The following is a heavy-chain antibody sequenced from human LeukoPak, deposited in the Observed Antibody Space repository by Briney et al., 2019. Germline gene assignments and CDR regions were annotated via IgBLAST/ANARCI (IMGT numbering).Heavy chain of an antibody. V-gene: IGHV3-23*01. J-gene: IGHJ4*02. CDR3: ARDPTLLLWFGELLSPNYFDY. CDR1: GFTFSSYG. Sequence: GGTLRLSCAASGFTFSSYGMSWVRQAPGKGLEWVSAISGSGGSTYYADSVKGRFTISRDNAKNSLYLQMNSLRAEDTAVYYCARDPTLLLWFGELLSPNYFDYWGQGTLVTVSS. D-gene: IGHD3-10*01. CDR2: ISGSGGST.